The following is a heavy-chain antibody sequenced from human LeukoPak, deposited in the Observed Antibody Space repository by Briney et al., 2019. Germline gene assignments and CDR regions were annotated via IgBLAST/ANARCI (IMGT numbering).Heavy chain of an antibody. CDR2: ISSSSTI. CDR3: ARGIVGGNYFDY. Sequence: GGSLRLSCAASGFTFSSYSMNWVRQAPGKGLEWVSYISSSSTIYYADSVKGRFTISRDNAKNSLYLQMNSLRAEDTAVYYCARGIVGGNYFDYWGQGTLVTVSS. D-gene: IGHD1-26*01. V-gene: IGHV3-48*04. CDR1: GFTFSSYS. J-gene: IGHJ4*02.